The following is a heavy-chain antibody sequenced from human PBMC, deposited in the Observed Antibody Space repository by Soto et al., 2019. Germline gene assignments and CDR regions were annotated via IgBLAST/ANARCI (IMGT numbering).Heavy chain of an antibody. V-gene: IGHV4-4*02. CDR3: ARDLDRYCSVTSCHAMDV. CDR1: GGSIRSTNW. J-gene: IGHJ6*02. D-gene: IGHD2-15*01. Sequence: VHLQESGPGLVKPSGTVSLTCVVSGGSIRSTNWWAWVRQTPGKGLEWIGEVYHNGTSNYNPSLKGRATLSVDRSKDQVSLRLNSVIDADTAVYYCARDLDRYCSVTSCHAMDVWGQGTPVTVSS. CDR2: VYHNGTS.